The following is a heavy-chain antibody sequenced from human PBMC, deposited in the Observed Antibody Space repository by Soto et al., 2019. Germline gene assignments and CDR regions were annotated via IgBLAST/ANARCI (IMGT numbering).Heavy chain of an antibody. D-gene: IGHD6-19*01. V-gene: IGHV3-21*06. CDR3: ATDPPSVSVVGKFDH. J-gene: IGHJ4*02. Sequence: GGSLRLSCAASGFTFTRYSMNWVRQAPGKGLEWVSSISSTTNYIYYGDSMKGRFTISRDNAKNSLYLEMNSLRAEDTAVYFCATDPPSVSVVGKFDHWGQGAQVTVSS. CDR1: GFTFTRYS. CDR2: ISSTTNYI.